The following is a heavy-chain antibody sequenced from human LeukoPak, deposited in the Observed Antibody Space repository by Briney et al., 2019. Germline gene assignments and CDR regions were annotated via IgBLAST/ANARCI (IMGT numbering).Heavy chain of an antibody. V-gene: IGHV3-11*04. J-gene: IGHJ6*03. CDR2: ISSSGSTI. CDR3: ARSISLYYYYYYMDV. CDR1: GFTFSDYY. Sequence: PGGSLRLSCAASGFTFSDYYMSWIRQAPGKGLEGGSYISSSGSTIYYADSVTGRFTTSRDNAKNSLYLQMNSLRAKDTAVYYCARSISLYYYYYYMDVWGKGTTVTVSS.